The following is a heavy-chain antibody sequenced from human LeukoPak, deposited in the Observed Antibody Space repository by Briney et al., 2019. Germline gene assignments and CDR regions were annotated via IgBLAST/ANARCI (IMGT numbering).Heavy chain of an antibody. CDR3: ARSVGVSLEPEDY. CDR2: TYYRSKWYN. CDR1: GDSVSSNSAA. J-gene: IGHJ4*02. D-gene: IGHD1-26*01. Sequence: SQTLSLTCAISGDSVSSNSAAWHWIRQSPSRGLEWLGRTYYRSKWYNDYAVSVKSRITINPDTSKNQFSLQLNSVTPEDTAVYYCARSVGVSLEPEDYWGQGTLVTVSS. V-gene: IGHV6-1*01.